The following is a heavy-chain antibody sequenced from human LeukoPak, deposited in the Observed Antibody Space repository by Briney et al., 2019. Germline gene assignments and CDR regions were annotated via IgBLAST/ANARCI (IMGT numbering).Heavy chain of an antibody. J-gene: IGHJ4*02. CDR3: ARGRWSATTASYYLDF. V-gene: IGHV1-3*01. D-gene: IGHD2-21*02. CDR2: INAGNGNT. CDR1: GYIFTDYA. Sequence: EASVKVSCRASGYIFTDYAILWVRQAPGQRLEWLGWINAGNGNTKYSQNFQGRVTLTRDTSATTASMEMNSLRSEDTALYYCARGRWSATTASYYLDFWGLGTLVTVSS.